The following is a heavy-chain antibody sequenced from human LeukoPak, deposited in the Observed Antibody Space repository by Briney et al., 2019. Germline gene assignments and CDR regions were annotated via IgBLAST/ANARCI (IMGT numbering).Heavy chain of an antibody. CDR1: GYTFTSYG. D-gene: IGHD6-13*01. J-gene: IGHJ6*02. CDR2: ISAYNGNT. V-gene: IGHV1-18*01. CDR3: AIAAAGKDYYYGMDV. Sequence: ASVTVSCKASGYTFTSYGISWVRQAPGQGLEWMGWISAYNGNTNYAQKLQGRVTMTTDTSTSTAYMELSSLRSEDTAVYYCAIAAAGKDYYYGMDVWGQGTTVTVSS.